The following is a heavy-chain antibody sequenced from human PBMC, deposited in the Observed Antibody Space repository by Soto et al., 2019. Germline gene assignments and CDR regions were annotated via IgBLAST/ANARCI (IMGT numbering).Heavy chain of an antibody. CDR1: GFTVSSNY. V-gene: IGHV3-7*05. CDR3: ACSRTFDY. Sequence: GGSLRLSCAASGFTVSSNYMSWVRQVPGKGLEWVANIKQDGSEKYYVDSVKGRFTISRDNAKNSLYLQMNSLRAEDMAVYYCACSRTFDYWGQGTLVTVSS. J-gene: IGHJ4*02. CDR2: IKQDGSEK. D-gene: IGHD2-15*01.